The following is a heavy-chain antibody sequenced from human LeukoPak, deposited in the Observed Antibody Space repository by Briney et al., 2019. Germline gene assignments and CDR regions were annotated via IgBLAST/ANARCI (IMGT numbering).Heavy chain of an antibody. CDR1: GGSISGYY. J-gene: IGHJ4*02. V-gene: IGHV4-59*01. Sequence: SETLSLTCTVSGGSISGYYWSWIRQPPGKGLEWIGIIYYSGSTSYNPSLKSRVTISVDTSKNQFSLKLNSVTAADTAMYYCARLFHPALSGNYPFDYWGQGTLVTVSS. D-gene: IGHD1-26*01. CDR3: ARLFHPALSGNYPFDY. CDR2: IYYSGST.